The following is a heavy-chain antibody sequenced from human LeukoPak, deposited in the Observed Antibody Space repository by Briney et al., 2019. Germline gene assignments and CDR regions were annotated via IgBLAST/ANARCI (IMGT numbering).Heavy chain of an antibody. CDR1: GFTFSSYG. V-gene: IGHV3-30*18. J-gene: IGHJ4*02. Sequence: GGSLRLSCAASGFTFSSYGMHWVRQAPGKGLEWVAVISYDGSHKYYADSVKGRFTISRDNSKNTLYLQMNSLRAEDTAVYYCAKGIVATISPYFDYWGQGALVTVSS. CDR3: AKGIVATISPYFDY. CDR2: ISYDGSHK. D-gene: IGHD5-12*01.